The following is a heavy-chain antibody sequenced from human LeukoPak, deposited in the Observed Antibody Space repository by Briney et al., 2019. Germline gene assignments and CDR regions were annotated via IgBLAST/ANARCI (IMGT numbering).Heavy chain of an antibody. Sequence: SGTLSLTCAVSGGSISSSNWWSWVRQPPGKGLEWIGEIYHSGSTNYNPSLKSRVTISVDKSKNQFSLKLSSVTAADTAVYYCARHVSCSSTSCYSDVEYMDVWGKGTTVTVSS. J-gene: IGHJ6*03. CDR2: IYHSGST. V-gene: IGHV4-4*02. CDR3: ARHVSCSSTSCYSDVEYMDV. CDR1: GGSISSSNW. D-gene: IGHD2-2*01.